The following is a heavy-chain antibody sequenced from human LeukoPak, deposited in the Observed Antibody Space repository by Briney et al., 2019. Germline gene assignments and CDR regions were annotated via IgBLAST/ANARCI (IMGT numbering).Heavy chain of an antibody. V-gene: IGHV4-59*01. CDR2: IYYSGST. D-gene: IGHD3-9*01. CDR3: ARGHYDNDSYLYDY. CDR1: GGSISSDY. Sequence: SETLSLTCTVSGGSISSDYWSWIPHPPRKGLEWIGYIYYSGSTTYNPSLRRRVTISVDTSMHQFSLKLSSVTAADAAVYYCARGHYDNDSYLYDYWGQGTLVTVSS. J-gene: IGHJ4*02.